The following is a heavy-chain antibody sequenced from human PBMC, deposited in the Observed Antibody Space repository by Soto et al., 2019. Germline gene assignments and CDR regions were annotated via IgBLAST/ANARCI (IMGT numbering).Heavy chain of an antibody. CDR1: GGSINGYY. J-gene: IGHJ5*02. CDR2: VYFSGST. CDR3: ARQEEVLCTPIDT. V-gene: IGHV4-59*01. Sequence: QERLQESGPGLVKPSETLSLTCSVSGGSINGYYWNWIRQPPGKGLEWLGNVYFSGSTHYNPSLEARLTISVGTSTKQISLTLWLVTAADTSVYYCARQEEVLCTPIDTWGQGTLVSVSS. D-gene: IGHD2-8*01.